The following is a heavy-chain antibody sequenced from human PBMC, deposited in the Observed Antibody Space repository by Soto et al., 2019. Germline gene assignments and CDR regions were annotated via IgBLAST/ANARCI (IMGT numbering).Heavy chain of an antibody. D-gene: IGHD1-26*01. CDR1: GGSISSGSYY. V-gene: IGHV4-31*03. Sequence: QVQLQESGPGLGKPSQTLSLTCTVSGGSISSGSYYWSWIRQHPGKGLEWIGYIYYNGNTYYNPSLKSRVTISLDTSKNQFSLKLTSVTAADTAVDYCARDGVGAMGMGEMDVWGQGTTVTVSS. J-gene: IGHJ6*02. CDR3: ARDGVGAMGMGEMDV. CDR2: IYYNGNT.